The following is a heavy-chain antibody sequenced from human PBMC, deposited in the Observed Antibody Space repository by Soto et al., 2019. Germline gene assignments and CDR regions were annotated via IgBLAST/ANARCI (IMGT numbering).Heavy chain of an antibody. CDR3: VSVSGSYYYDY. Sequence: GGSLRLSCAASGFTFGDHYMDWVRQAPGKGLEWVGRTRNKANSYTTEYAASVKGRFTISRDDSKNSLYLQMNSLKTEDTALYYCVSVSGSYYYDYWGQGTLVTVSS. V-gene: IGHV3-72*01. D-gene: IGHD3-10*01. CDR1: GFTFGDHY. CDR2: TRNKANSYTT. J-gene: IGHJ4*02.